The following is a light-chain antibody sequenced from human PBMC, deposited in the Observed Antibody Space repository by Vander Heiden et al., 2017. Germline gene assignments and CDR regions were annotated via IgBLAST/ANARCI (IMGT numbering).Light chain of an antibody. J-gene: IGKJ4*01. CDR1: QDISNY. Sequence: DIQMTPSPSSMSAAVGASVTITCRASQDISNYLNWYQQKPGKAPKLLIYDASNLETGVPERFSGSGSGTDFTFTISSLQPEDIATYYCQQYDNLPLTFGGGTKVEIK. V-gene: IGKV1-33*01. CDR3: QQYDNLPLT. CDR2: DAS.